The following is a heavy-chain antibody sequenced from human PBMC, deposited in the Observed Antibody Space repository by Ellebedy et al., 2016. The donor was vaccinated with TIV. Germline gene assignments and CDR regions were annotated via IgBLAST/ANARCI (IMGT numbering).Heavy chain of an antibody. CDR2: ISTGDSTI. J-gene: IGHJ5*02. CDR3: ARSRLGLWDENWFDP. CDR1: GFTFSSYG. V-gene: IGHV3-48*04. Sequence: LSLTXAASGFTFSSYGMNWVRQAPGKGLEWVSYISTGDSTIYYADSVKGRFTISRDNAKNSLYLQMNSLRAEDTAVYYCARSRLGLWDENWFDPWGQGTLVTVSS. D-gene: IGHD3-16*01.